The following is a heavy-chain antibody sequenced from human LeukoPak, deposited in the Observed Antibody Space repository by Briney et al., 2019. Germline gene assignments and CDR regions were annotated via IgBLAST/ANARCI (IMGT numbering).Heavy chain of an antibody. CDR2: ISSSGSTI. J-gene: IGHJ6*02. Sequence: GGSLRLSCAASGFTFSDYYMSWIRQAPGKGLEWVSYISSSGSTIYYAGSVTGRFTISRDNAKNSLYLQMNSLRAEDTAVYYCAGVVPGYGMDVWGQGTTVTVSS. V-gene: IGHV3-11*01. CDR3: AGVVPGYGMDV. D-gene: IGHD2-2*01. CDR1: GFTFSDYY.